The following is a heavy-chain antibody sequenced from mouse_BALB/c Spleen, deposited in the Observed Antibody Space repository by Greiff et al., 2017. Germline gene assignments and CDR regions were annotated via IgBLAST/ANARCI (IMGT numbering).Heavy chain of an antibody. J-gene: IGHJ4*01. Sequence: EVQVVESGGGLVQPGGSRKLSCAASGFTFSSFGMHWVRQAPEKGLEWVAYISSGSSTIYYADTVKGRFTISRDNPKNTLFLQMTSLRSEDTAMYDCARTTVRDYAMDYWGQGTSVTVSS. CDR2: ISSGSSTI. V-gene: IGHV5-17*02. CDR1: GFTFSSFG. D-gene: IGHD1-1*01. CDR3: ARTTVRDYAMDY.